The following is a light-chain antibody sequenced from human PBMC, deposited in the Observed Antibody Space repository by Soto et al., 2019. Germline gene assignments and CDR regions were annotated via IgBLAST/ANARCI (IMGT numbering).Light chain of an antibody. Sequence: EIVLTQSPGTLSLSPGERATLSCRANQDLTDRYLAWYQQKPAQAPRLLIYGASSRATGIPDRFSGSGSGTDFTLTISRLEPEDFAVYYCQQHSHWPPWTFGQGTRVEIQ. CDR3: QQHSHWPPWT. J-gene: IGKJ1*01. V-gene: IGKV3D-20*02. CDR2: GAS. CDR1: QDLTDRY.